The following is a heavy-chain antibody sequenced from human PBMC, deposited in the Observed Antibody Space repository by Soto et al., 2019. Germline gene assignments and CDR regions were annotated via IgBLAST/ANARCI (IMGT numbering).Heavy chain of an antibody. V-gene: IGHV1-18*01. Sequence: QVQLVQSGAEVKKPGASVKVSCKASGYPFGGYAIGWVRQAPGQGLEWMGWVSAHTGDSGYAQRFQGRVTMTTETSTSTAYTELRGLRSDDTAVYYCASPSTSYGDYGWSLAYWGQGTLVTVSS. J-gene: IGHJ4*02. D-gene: IGHD4-17*01. CDR1: GYPFGGYA. CDR3: ASPSTSYGDYGWSLAY. CDR2: VSAHTGDS.